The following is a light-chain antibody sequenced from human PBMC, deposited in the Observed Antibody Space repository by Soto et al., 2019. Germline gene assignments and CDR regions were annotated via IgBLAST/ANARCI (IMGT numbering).Light chain of an antibody. CDR2: EVS. CDR1: SSDVGGFNY. Sequence: QSVLTQPPSASGXPGQSVTISCTGTSSDVGGFNYVSWFQQHPVKAPKLIIYEVSKRPSGVPDRFSGSKSGNTASLTVSGLQAEDEADYYCTSYAGSNALVFGGGTKLTVL. V-gene: IGLV2-8*01. J-gene: IGLJ2*01. CDR3: TSYAGSNALV.